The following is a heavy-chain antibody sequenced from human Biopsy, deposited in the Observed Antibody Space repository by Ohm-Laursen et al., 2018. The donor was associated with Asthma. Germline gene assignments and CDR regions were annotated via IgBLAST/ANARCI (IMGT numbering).Heavy chain of an antibody. D-gene: IGHD2-2*01. CDR2: MYYGETT. Sequence: SETLSLTWPVSGASITSSAYYWGWTRQPPGKGLEWIGSMYYGETTYYSPSLKSRVTISVDTSKNQFSLILSSVTAADTAVYYCARHDHRWDTYADFWGQGTLVTVSS. CDR1: GASITSSAYY. V-gene: IGHV4-39*01. CDR3: ARHDHRWDTYADF. J-gene: IGHJ4*02.